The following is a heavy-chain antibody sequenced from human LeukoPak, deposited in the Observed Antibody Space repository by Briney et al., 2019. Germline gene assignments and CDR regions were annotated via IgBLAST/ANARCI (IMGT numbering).Heavy chain of an antibody. CDR3: ARASYYYDSSGFPAWFDY. D-gene: IGHD3-22*01. CDR2: TYYRSKWYN. J-gene: IGHJ4*02. CDR1: GDSVSSNSAA. V-gene: IGHV6-1*01. Sequence: SQTLSLTCAISGDSVSSNSAAWNWIRQSPSRGLEWLGRTYYRSKWYNDYAVSVKSRITINPDTSKNQFSLQLNSVTPEDTAVYYCARASYYYDSSGFPAWFDYWGQGTLVTDSS.